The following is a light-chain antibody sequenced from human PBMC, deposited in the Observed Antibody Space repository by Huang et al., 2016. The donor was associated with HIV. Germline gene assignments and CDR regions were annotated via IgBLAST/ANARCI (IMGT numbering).Light chain of an antibody. J-gene: IGKJ2*03. CDR2: DAS. CDR1: QSIGNW. CDR3: QQYNTPPYR. Sequence: DIQMTQSPSTLSASVGDRVIITCRASQSIGNWLAWFQQKPGRAPKLLIYDASNSQNGVPSRFSGSGSGTVFTLTIDDLQPEDYSTYYCQQYNTPPYRFGQGTKVDIK. V-gene: IGKV1-5*01.